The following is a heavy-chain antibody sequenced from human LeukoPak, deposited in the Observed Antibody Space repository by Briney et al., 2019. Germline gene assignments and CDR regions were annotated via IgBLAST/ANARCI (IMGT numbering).Heavy chain of an antibody. D-gene: IGHD6-13*01. CDR3: AKNPYTYSSSWAFHY. CDR2: IRYDGNNK. V-gene: IGHV3-30*02. CDR1: GFTFSSYG. Sequence: PGGSLRLSCAASGFTFSSYGMHWVRQAPGKGLEWVAFIRYDGNNKYYADSVKGRFTISRDNSKNTLYLQMNSLRAEDTGVYYCAKNPYTYSSSWAFHYWGQGTLVTVSS. J-gene: IGHJ4*02.